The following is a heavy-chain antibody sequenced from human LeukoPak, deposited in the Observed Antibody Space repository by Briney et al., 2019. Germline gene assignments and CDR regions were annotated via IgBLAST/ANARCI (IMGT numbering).Heavy chain of an antibody. D-gene: IGHD3-22*01. CDR1: GGSFSGYY. J-gene: IGHJ4*02. CDR3: ARQTYYYDSSGYSFESSYLYYFDY. CDR2: INHSGST. V-gene: IGHV4-34*01. Sequence: SETLSLTCAVYGGSFSGYYWSWIRQPPGKGLEWIGEINHSGSTNYNPSLKSRVTISVDTSKNQFSLKLSSVTAADTAVYYCARQTYYYDSSGYSFESSYLYYFDYWGQGTLVTVSS.